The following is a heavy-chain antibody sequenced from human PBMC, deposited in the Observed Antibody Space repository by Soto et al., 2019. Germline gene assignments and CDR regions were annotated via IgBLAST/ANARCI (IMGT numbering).Heavy chain of an antibody. Sequence: PGGSLRLSCAASGFTFSDYYMSWVRQAPGKGLEWVSAISGSGGSTYYADSVKGRFTISRDNSKNTLYLQMNSLRAEDTAVYYCAKGSGTATESYDYVWGSYRPASFDYWGQGTLVTVSS. CDR3: AKGSGTATESYDYVWGSYRPASFDY. V-gene: IGHV3-23*01. CDR1: GFTFSDYY. CDR2: ISGSGGST. D-gene: IGHD3-16*02. J-gene: IGHJ4*02.